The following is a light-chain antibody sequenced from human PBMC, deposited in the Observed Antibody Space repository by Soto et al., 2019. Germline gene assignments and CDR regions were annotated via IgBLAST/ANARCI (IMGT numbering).Light chain of an antibody. CDR3: QHLNKWPHMPA. Sequence: IVLTQSPATLSVSPWERATLSCRASQAVGSNLAWYQQRPGQAPRLLIYDASNRATGIPHRFSGGGAGTNFTLTISSLQYTDFAVDYYQHLNKWPHMPAFGGGTKLAIK. V-gene: IGKV3-15*01. CDR2: DAS. CDR1: QAVGSN. J-gene: IGKJ4*01.